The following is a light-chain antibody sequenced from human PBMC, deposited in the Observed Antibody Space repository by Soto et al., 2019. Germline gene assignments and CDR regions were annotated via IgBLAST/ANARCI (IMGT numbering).Light chain of an antibody. Sequence: DIQMTQSPSSLSASVGDRVTITCRASQSISTYLNWYQQKPGKAPKLLIYAASSLQSGVPSRFSGSGSGTDFTLTISSLQPEDFATYYCQQSYYNPRTFGPGTKVDIK. V-gene: IGKV1-39*01. CDR2: AAS. CDR3: QQSYYNPRT. J-gene: IGKJ3*01. CDR1: QSISTY.